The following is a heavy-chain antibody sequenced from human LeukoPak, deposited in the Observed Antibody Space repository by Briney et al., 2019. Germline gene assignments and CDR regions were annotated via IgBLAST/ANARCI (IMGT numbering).Heavy chain of an antibody. CDR1: GFTFSSYS. V-gene: IGHV3-21*04. CDR2: VSSSSSNI. Sequence: GGSLRLSCAASGFTFSSYSMNWVRQAPGKGLEWVSSVSSSSSNIYYADSVKGRFTISRDNAKNTLYLQMNSLRAEDTAVYYCAKRYYYMDVWGKGTTVTVSS. CDR3: AKRYYYMDV. J-gene: IGHJ6*03.